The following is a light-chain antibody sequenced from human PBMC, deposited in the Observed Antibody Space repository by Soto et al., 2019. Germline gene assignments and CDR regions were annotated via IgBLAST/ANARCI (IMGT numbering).Light chain of an antibody. CDR2: EVI. V-gene: IGLV2-8*01. Sequence: QSALTQPPSASGSPGQSVTISCTGTSSDVGGYNFVSWYQQHPGKVPELVIYEVIKRPSGVPDRFSGSKSGNTASLTVSGLQTEDEADYYCCSYAGGNNLVFGGGTKVTVL. CDR1: SSDVGGYNF. J-gene: IGLJ2*01. CDR3: CSYAGGNNLV.